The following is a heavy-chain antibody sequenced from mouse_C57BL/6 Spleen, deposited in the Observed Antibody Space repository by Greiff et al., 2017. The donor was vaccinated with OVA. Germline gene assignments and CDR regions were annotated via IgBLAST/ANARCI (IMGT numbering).Heavy chain of an antibody. CDR1: GFTFSDFY. Sequence: EVQRVESGGGLVQSGRSLRLSCATSGFTFSDFYMEWVRQAPGKGLEWIAASRNKANDYTTEYSASVKGRFIVSRDTSQSILYLQMNALRAEDTAIYYCARDQTGTGAMDYWGQGTSVTVSS. V-gene: IGHV7-1*01. CDR3: ARDQTGTGAMDY. D-gene: IGHD4-1*01. CDR2: SRNKANDYTT. J-gene: IGHJ4*01.